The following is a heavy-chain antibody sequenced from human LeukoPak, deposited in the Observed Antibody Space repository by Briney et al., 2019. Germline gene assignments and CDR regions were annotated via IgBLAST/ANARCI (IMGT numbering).Heavy chain of an antibody. CDR2: ISGSGSNT. CDR3: AKERGISYTYEFDY. CDR1: GFTFANYA. V-gene: IGHV3-23*01. J-gene: IGHJ4*02. D-gene: IGHD3-16*01. Sequence: PGGSLRPSCAASGFTFANYAMTWVRQAPGKGLDWVSLISGSGSNTYYTDSVQGRFTISRDNSRNTLYLQMSSLRAEDTAIYYCAKERGISYTYEFDYWGQGALVTVSS.